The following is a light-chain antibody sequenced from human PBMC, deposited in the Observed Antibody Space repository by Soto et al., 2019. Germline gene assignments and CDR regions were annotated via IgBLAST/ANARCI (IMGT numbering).Light chain of an antibody. J-gene: IGKJ5*01. Sequence: ELVLTQSPATLSLSPGERATLSCRASQSASSYLAWYQQKPGQAPRLLIYDASNRATGIPARFSGSVSGTDFTLTISSLEPEDFAVYYCQQRLSWPITFGQGTRLEI. CDR1: QSASSY. CDR3: QQRLSWPIT. V-gene: IGKV3-11*01. CDR2: DAS.